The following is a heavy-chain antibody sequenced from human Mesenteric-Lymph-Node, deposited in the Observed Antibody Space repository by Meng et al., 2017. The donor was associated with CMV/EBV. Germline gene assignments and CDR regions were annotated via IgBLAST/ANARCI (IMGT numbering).Heavy chain of an antibody. CDR2: INPNTGGT. CDR3: ARGRGCSDTTCYDDVLNI. CDR1: GYTFTYYY. J-gene: IGHJ3*02. Sequence: ASVKVSCKASGYTFTYYYMHWVRQAPGQGPECMGWINPNTGGTIYAQKFQGRVTMTRDTSISTAYMELSRLSSEDTAVYYCARGRGCSDTTCYDDVLNIWGQGTMVTVSS. V-gene: IGHV1-2*02. D-gene: IGHD2-2*01.